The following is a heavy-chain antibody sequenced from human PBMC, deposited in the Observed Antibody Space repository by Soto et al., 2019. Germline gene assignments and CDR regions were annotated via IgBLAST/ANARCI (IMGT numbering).Heavy chain of an antibody. J-gene: IGHJ4*02. CDR1: GFTFSRYS. Sequence: GGSLRLSCTASGFTFSRYSMNWVRQAPGKGLEWVASISSASNDITYADSVKGRFIISRDNAKNPLFLQMNDLRPEDTALYYCARVAYWGQGTLVTVSS. CDR2: ISSASNDI. CDR3: ARVAY. V-gene: IGHV3-21*06.